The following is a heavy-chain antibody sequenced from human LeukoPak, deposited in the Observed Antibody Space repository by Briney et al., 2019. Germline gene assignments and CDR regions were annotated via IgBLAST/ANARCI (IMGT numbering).Heavy chain of an antibody. CDR1: GFTVSNKY. CDR3: ASLKGLFGYFDY. D-gene: IGHD3-22*01. CDR2: LYNAGST. Sequence: GGSLRLSCVASGFTVSNKYMSWVCQAPGKGLEWVSVLYNAGSTYYADSVKGRFTISRDNSKNTLYLQMYSLRAEDTAVYYCASLKGLFGYFDYWGQGILVTVYS. V-gene: IGHV3-53*01. J-gene: IGHJ4*02.